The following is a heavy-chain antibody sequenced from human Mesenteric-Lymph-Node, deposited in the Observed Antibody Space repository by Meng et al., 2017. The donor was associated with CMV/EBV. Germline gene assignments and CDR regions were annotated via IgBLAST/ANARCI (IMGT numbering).Heavy chain of an antibody. J-gene: IGHJ6*02. V-gene: IGHV1-8*03. CDR3: ARAATSRSTSPLNYYYYGMDV. Sequence: YDLNWVRQATGQGLKWMGWMSPNSGKAGYAQKFQGRVTITRNTSISTAYMELSSLRSEDTAVYYCARAATSRSTSPLNYYYYGMDVWGQGTTVTVSS. CDR1: YD. CDR2: MSPNSGKA. D-gene: IGHD2-2*01.